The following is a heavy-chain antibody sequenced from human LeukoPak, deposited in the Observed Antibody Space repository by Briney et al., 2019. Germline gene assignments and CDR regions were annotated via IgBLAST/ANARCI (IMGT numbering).Heavy chain of an antibody. Sequence: PGGSLRLSCAASGFTFSSYSMNWVRQAPGKGLEWVSSISSSSSYIYYADSVKGRFTISRDNAKNSLYLQMNSLRAEDTAVYYCAGGDYYDSSGYPDYFDYWGQGTLVTVSS. CDR1: GFTFSSYS. V-gene: IGHV3-21*01. J-gene: IGHJ4*02. CDR3: AGGDYYDSSGYPDYFDY. CDR2: ISSSSSYI. D-gene: IGHD3-22*01.